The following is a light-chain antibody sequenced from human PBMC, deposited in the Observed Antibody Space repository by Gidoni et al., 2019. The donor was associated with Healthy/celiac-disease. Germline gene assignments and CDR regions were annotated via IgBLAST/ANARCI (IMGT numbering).Light chain of an antibody. J-gene: IGLJ1*01. Sequence: QPALTQPRSVSGSPGQSVTISCTGTSSDVGGYNYVSWYQQHPGKAPKLRIYDVSKRPSGVPDRFSGSKSGNTASLTISGLQAEDEADYYCCSYAGSYTHVFGTGTKVTVL. CDR1: SSDVGGYNY. CDR2: DVS. V-gene: IGLV2-11*01. CDR3: CSYAGSYTHV.